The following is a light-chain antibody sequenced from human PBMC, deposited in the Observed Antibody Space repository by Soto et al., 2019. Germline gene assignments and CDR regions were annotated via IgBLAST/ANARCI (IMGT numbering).Light chain of an antibody. CDR1: QSVLYSSNNKNY. J-gene: IGKJ1*01. CDR3: QQYNNWWT. CDR2: WAS. Sequence: DIVMTQSPDSLAVSLGERATINRKSSQSVLYSSNNKNYLAWYQQKPGQPPKLLIYWASTRESGVPDRFSGSGSGTEFTLTINSLQSEDFAVYYCQQYNNWWTFGQGTKVDIK. V-gene: IGKV4-1*01.